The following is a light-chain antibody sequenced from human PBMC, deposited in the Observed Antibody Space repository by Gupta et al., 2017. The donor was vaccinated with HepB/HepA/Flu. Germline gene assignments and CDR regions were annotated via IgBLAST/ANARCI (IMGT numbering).Light chain of an antibody. Sequence: DTVVTQSPLPLPVTLGQPASLSCRSSQSLVFSDGSSYLSWFHQRPGQSPRRLIYKASNRDSGVPYRFSGSGSGTDFTLKISRVEAEDFGVYYCMQSNGWPWTFGQGTKVEIK. V-gene: IGKV2-30*01. CDR1: QSLVFSDGSSY. CDR3: MQSNGWPWT. CDR2: KAS. J-gene: IGKJ1*01.